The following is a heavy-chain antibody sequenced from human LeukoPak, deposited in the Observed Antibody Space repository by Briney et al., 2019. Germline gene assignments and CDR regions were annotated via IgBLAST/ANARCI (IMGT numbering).Heavy chain of an antibody. J-gene: IGHJ3*02. CDR3: ARLASAGPGGAFDI. Sequence: ASVKVSCKASRDTFSTYGLSWVRQAPGQGLEWMGGIIPMFGTANYAQKFQGRVTITADESTTTAYMKMSSLRSEDTAVYYCARLASAGPGGAFDIWGQGTMVTVSS. CDR1: RDTFSTYG. CDR2: IIPMFGTA. V-gene: IGHV1-69*13. D-gene: IGHD6-13*01.